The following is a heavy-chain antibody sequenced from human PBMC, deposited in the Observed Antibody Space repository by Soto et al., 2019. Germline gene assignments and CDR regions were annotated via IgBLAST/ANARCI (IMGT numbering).Heavy chain of an antibody. Sequence: EVQLLESGGGLVQPGGSLRLSCAASGFTSSSYAMSWVRQAPGKGLEWVSGISGSGGSTNYADSVKGRFTISRDNSKNTLYLQMNSLRAEDTGVYYCAKAQDVRMVGPFDYWGQGTLVTVSS. CDR1: GFTSSSYA. CDR2: ISGSGGST. CDR3: AKAQDVRMVGPFDY. D-gene: IGHD2-15*01. J-gene: IGHJ4*02. V-gene: IGHV3-23*01.